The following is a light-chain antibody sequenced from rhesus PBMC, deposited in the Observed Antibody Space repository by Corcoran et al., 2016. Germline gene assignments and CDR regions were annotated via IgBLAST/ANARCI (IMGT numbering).Light chain of an antibody. CDR1: QTISSY. V-gene: IGKV1-44*01. CDR3: QQHNIHPWT. Sequence: DIQMTQSPSSLSASVGDRVTITCRASQTISSYLAWYQQKPGKVPKLLIYVASSLQSGVPSRFSGSGSGTDFTLTIRSLQPGDFATYYCQQHNIHPWTFGQGTKVEIK. CDR2: VAS. J-gene: IGKJ1*01.